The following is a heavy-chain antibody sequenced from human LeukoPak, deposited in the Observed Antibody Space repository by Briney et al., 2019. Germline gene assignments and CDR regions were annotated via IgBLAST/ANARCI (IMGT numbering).Heavy chain of an antibody. CDR3: AKEVYYYDSSGYYHDYFDY. CDR2: ISGSGGST. Sequence: PGGSLRLPCAASGFTFSSYAMSWVRQAPGKGLEWVSAISGSGGSTYYADSVKGRFTISRDNSKNTLYLQMNSLRAEDTAVYYCAKEVYYYDSSGYYHDYFDYWGQGTLVTVSS. CDR1: GFTFSSYA. V-gene: IGHV3-23*01. D-gene: IGHD3-22*01. J-gene: IGHJ4*02.